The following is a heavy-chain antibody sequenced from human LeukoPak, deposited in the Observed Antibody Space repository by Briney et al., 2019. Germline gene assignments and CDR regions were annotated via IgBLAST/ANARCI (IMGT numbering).Heavy chain of an antibody. V-gene: IGHV1-46*01. J-gene: IGHJ6*03. D-gene: IGHD5-24*01. CDR2: INPSGGST. CDR1: GYTFTSYY. Sequence: RASVKVSCKASGYTFTSYYMHWVRQAPGQGLEWMGIINPSGGSTSYAQKFQGRVTMTRDMSTSTVYMELSSLRSEDTAVYYCARANSDIVRWLQFSYYYYYMDVWGKGTTVTVSS. CDR3: ARANSDIVRWLQFSYYYYYMDV.